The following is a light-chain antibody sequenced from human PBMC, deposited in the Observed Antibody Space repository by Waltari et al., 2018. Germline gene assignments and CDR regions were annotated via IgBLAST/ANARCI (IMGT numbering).Light chain of an antibody. V-gene: IGKV1-12*01. CDR3: LQYSSSPRT. CDR1: QSISSW. CDR2: KAS. J-gene: IGKJ1*01. Sequence: DIQMTQSPSSLSASVGATVTITCRASQSISSWLAWYQQKPGKDHKLLIYKASSLQSGVPSRFSGSGSGTDFTLTISSLQPEDFATYYCLQYSSSPRTFGQGTKVEIK.